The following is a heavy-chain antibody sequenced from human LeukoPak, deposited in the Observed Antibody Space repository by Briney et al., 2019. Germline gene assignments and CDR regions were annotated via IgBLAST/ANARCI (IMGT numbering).Heavy chain of an antibody. Sequence: QSGGSLRLSCTASGFSFNDHYMGWVRQAPGRGLEWVARSRNKVNSYTTEYAASVKGRFTVSRDDSKNSLFLQMNSLKTEDTAIYHCARGNTCPNGLCSFDWGQGTLVTVSS. D-gene: IGHD2-8*01. CDR3: ARGNTCPNGLCSFD. CDR1: GFSFNDHY. V-gene: IGHV3-72*01. J-gene: IGHJ4*02. CDR2: SRNKVNSYTT.